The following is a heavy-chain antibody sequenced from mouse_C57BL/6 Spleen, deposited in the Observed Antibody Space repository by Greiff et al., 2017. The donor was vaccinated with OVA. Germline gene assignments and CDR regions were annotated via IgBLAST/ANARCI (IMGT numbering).Heavy chain of an antibody. CDR1: GFTFSDYG. D-gene: IGHD1-1*01. V-gene: IGHV5-17*01. J-gene: IGHJ4*01. Sequence: EVMLVESGGGLVKPGGSLKLSCAASGFTFSDYGMHWVRQAPEKGLEWVAYISSGSSTIYYADTVKGRVTISRDNAKNTLFLQMTSLSSEDTAMYYCARPYYGSSPYYAMDYWGQGTSVTVSS. CDR2: ISSGSSTI. CDR3: ARPYYGSSPYYAMDY.